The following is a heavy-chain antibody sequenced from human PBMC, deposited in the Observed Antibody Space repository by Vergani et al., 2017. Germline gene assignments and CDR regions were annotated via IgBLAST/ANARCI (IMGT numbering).Heavy chain of an antibody. CDR3: TTAWGLYYLHGGDFQY. V-gene: IGHV3-23*01. Sequence: EVQLLESGGGLVQPGGSRRLSCAGAGFTFDTYTMAYVRQPPGKGLEWVATISSGGGDIFYADSVKGRSPISRDNSKNTLFLQMNSLKDEDTAVYYGTTAWGLYYLHGGDFQYWGRGTLVSVSS. J-gene: IGHJ1*01. CDR2: ISSGGGDI. D-gene: IGHD3-10*01. CDR1: GFTFDTYT.